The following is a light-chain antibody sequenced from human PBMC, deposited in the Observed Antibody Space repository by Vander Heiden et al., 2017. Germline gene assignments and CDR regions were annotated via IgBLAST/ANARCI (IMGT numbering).Light chain of an antibody. Sequence: DIQMTQSPSSLSASLGDRVTITCRASQGIRNDIGWSQQKPGKAPKRLIYAASSLQSGAPSRFSGRGSGTEFTLTISILQTEDLATYNCLQQNSYPRTFGHWTTVEIK. J-gene: IGKJ1*01. V-gene: IGKV1-17*01. CDR3: LQQNSYPRT. CDR1: QGIRND. CDR2: AAS.